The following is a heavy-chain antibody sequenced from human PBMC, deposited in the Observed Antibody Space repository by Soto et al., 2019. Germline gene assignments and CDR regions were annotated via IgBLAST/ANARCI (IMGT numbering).Heavy chain of an antibody. J-gene: IGHJ4*02. CDR2: INHSGST. D-gene: IGHD2-8*02. CDR1: GGSFSGYY. Sequence: QLQLQQWGAGLLKPSETLSLTCAVYGGSFSGYYWTWIRQPPGTGLEWIGEINHSGSTNYNPSLKSPVTISVDTSKNQFSLKLTSVTAADTAVYYCARDKITGLFDYWGQGNLVTVSS. V-gene: IGHV4-34*01. CDR3: ARDKITGLFDY.